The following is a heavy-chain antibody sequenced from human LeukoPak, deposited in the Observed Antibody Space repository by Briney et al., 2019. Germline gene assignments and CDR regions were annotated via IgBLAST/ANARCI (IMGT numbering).Heavy chain of an antibody. D-gene: IGHD2-15*01. CDR3: AGMSCSGGSRYFDY. V-gene: IGHV5-51*01. CDR1: GYRFTTYW. Sequence: GESLKISCKGSGYRFTTYWIGWVRQMPGKGPEWMGIIYPGDSDTRYSPSFQGQVTISADKSISTAHLQWSSLKASDTAMYYCAGMSCSGGSRYFDYWGQGTLVTVSS. J-gene: IGHJ4*02. CDR2: IYPGDSDT.